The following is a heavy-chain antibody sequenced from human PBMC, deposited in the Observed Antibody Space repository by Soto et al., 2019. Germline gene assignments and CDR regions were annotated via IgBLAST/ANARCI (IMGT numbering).Heavy chain of an antibody. J-gene: IGHJ6*02. Sequence: QVQLVQSGAEVKKPGSSVKVSCKASGGTFSSYAISWVRQAPGQGLEWMGGIIPIFGTANYAQKFQGRVTITADESTSTAYMELSSLRSEVTAVYCCARDDVDTAMPYGMDVWGQGTTVTVSS. CDR1: GGTFSSYA. D-gene: IGHD5-18*01. CDR3: ARDDVDTAMPYGMDV. CDR2: IIPIFGTA. V-gene: IGHV1-69*12.